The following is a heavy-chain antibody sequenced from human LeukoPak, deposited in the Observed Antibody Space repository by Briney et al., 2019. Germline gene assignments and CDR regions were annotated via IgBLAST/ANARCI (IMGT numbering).Heavy chain of an antibody. CDR2: IYPGDSDT. CDR3: ARLHGWFGELLGYYYYYGMDV. V-gene: IGHV5-51*01. J-gene: IGHJ6*02. D-gene: IGHD3-10*01. CDR1: GYSFTSYC. Sequence: GESLKISCKGSGYSFTSYCIGWVRQMPGKGLEWMGIIYPGDSDTRYSPSFQGQVTISADKSISTAYLQWSSLKASDTAMYYCARLHGWFGELLGYYYYYGMDVWGQGTTVTVSS.